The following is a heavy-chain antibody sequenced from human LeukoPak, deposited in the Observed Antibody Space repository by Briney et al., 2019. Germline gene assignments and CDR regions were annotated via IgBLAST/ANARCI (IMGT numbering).Heavy chain of an antibody. J-gene: IGHJ2*01. CDR1: GFTFSLYW. V-gene: IGHV3-7*03. Sequence: GGSPRLSCAASGFTFSLYWMNWVRRAPGKGLEWVANIKQDGSEKNYVDSVKGRFTISRDNAKNSLYLQMNNLRVEDTAMYYCARASPADFNLWGRGTLVTVSS. CDR3: ARASPADFNL. CDR2: IKQDGSEK.